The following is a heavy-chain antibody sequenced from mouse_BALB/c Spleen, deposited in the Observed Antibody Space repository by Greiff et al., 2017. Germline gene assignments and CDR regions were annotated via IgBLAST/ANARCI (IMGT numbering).Heavy chain of an antibody. D-gene: IGHD2-12*01. J-gene: IGHJ4*01. CDR3: ARARSPYVGAMDY. Sequence: EVKLVESGPELVKPGASVKMSCKASGYTFTSYVMHWVKQKPGQGLEWIGYINPYNDGTKYNEKFKGKATLTSDKSSSTAYMELSSLTSEDSAVYYCARARSPYVGAMDYWGQGTSVTVSS. CDR2: INPYNDGT. CDR1: GYTFTSYV. V-gene: IGHV1-14*01.